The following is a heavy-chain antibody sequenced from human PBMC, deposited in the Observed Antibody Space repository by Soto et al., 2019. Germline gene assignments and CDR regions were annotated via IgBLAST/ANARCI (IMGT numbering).Heavy chain of an antibody. J-gene: IGHJ6*03. CDR3: AMTERGYAADMDV. CDR1: GGSISSGGYY. D-gene: IGHD5-12*01. V-gene: IGHV4-31*03. Sequence: QVQLQESGPGLVKPSQTLSLTCTVSGGSISSGGYYWSWIRQHPGKGLEWIGYIYYSGSTYYNPSLNSRVTISVDTSKTKFSLKLSSVTAADTAVNYCAMTERGYAADMDVWGKGTTVSVPS. CDR2: IYYSGST.